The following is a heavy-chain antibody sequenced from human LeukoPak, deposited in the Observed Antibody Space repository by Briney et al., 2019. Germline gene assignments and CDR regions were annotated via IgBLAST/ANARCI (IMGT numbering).Heavy chain of an antibody. CDR3: AKVMDRDIVATIRLGSQYYFDY. J-gene: IGHJ4*02. CDR2: IRSDGSNK. D-gene: IGHD5-12*01. CDR1: GFTFSSYG. Sequence: GGSLRLSCAASGFTFSSYGMHWVRQAPGKGLEWVAFIRSDGSNKYYADSVKGRFTISRDNSKNTLYLQLNSLRAEDTAVYYCAKVMDRDIVATIRLGSQYYFDYWGQGTLVTVSS. V-gene: IGHV3-30*02.